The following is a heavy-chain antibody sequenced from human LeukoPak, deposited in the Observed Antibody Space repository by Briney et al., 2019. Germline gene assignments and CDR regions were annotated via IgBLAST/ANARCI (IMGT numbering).Heavy chain of an antibody. Sequence: SETLSLTCTVSGGSISSSSYYWGWIRQPPGKGLEWIGSIYYSGSTYYNPSLKSRVTISVDTSKNRFSLKLSSVTAADTAVYYCASRSSIWSGYQDTLYYFDSWGQGTLVTVSS. CDR2: IYYSGST. CDR3: ASRSSIWSGYQDTLYYFDS. D-gene: IGHD3-3*01. V-gene: IGHV4-39*07. CDR1: GGSISSSSYY. J-gene: IGHJ4*02.